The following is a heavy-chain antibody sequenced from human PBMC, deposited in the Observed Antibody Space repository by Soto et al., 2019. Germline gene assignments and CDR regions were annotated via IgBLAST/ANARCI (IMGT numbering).Heavy chain of an antibody. V-gene: IGHV4-59*08. CDR3: ACIFSGGYGYGFYYYGMDV. CDR1: GGSMISYY. Sequence: PSETLSLTCTVSGGSMISYYWSWIRQPPGRGLEWIGFIYYAGSTKYNPSLNSRVTISVDTSKNQFSLTVTSVTAADTAVYYCACIFSGGYGYGFYYYGMDVWGQGTTVTVSS. D-gene: IGHD5-18*01. CDR2: IYYAGST. J-gene: IGHJ6*02.